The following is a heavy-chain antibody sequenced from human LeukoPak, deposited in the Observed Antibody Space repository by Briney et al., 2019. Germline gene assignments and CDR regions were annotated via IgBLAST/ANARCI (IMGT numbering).Heavy chain of an antibody. CDR2: IRSKGHGGTK. Sequence: GGSLRLSCTASGFTLGEYGMSWVRQAPGKGLEWIGFIRSKGHGGTKEYAASVKGRFTISRDDSKSIAYLQLNSLKTEDTAVYYCTLTMIVVARSHFDYWGQGTLVTVSS. CDR3: TLTMIVVARSHFDY. CDR1: GFTLGEYG. V-gene: IGHV3-49*04. D-gene: IGHD3-22*01. J-gene: IGHJ4*02.